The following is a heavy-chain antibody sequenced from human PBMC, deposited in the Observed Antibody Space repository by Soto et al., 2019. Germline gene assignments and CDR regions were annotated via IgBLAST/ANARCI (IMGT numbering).Heavy chain of an antibody. CDR2: IYYSGST. CDR1: GGSISSYY. D-gene: IGHD2-2*01. Sequence: PSETLSLTCTVSGGSISSYYWSWIRQPPGKGLEWIGYIYYSGSTNYNPSLKSRVTISVDTSKNQFSLKLSSVTAADTAVYYCARVSPYCSSTSCYYNAFDYWGQGTLVTVSS. V-gene: IGHV4-59*01. CDR3: ARVSPYCSSTSCYYNAFDY. J-gene: IGHJ4*02.